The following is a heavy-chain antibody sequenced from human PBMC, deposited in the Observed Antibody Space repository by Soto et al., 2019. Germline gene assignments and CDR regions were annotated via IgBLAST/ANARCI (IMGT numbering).Heavy chain of an antibody. CDR1: GLTSSNYA. V-gene: IGHV3-23*01. CDR3: ANYYDSSGYPHGFFQH. CDR2: LGGRDDIT. D-gene: IGHD3-22*01. Sequence: EVQMLESGGGLVQPGGFLRLSCATSGLTSSNYAMSWVRQAPGKGLEWVSSLGGRDDITYYAESVQGRFTISRGISKNALYLHMNSLRVDDTAIYYCANYYDSSGYPHGFFQHWGQGTLVTVSS. J-gene: IGHJ1*01.